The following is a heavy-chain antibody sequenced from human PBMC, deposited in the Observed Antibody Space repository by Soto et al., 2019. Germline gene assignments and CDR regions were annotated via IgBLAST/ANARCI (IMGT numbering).Heavy chain of an antibody. CDR3: ARGYYESSDYFVGSPIFDY. CDR2: IYHNGKT. Sequence: SETLSLTCVVSGYSISNGYFWGWIRQPPGKGLEWVGSIYHNGKTNYNPSLKTRLTISVDTSKNQFSLKLTSVTAADTAVYYCARGYYESSDYFVGSPIFDYWGQGSLVTVSS. D-gene: IGHD3-22*01. V-gene: IGHV4-38-2*01. J-gene: IGHJ4*02. CDR1: GYSISNGYF.